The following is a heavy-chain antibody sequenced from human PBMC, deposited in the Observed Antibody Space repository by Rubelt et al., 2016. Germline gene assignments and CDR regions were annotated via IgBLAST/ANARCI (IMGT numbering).Heavy chain of an antibody. Sequence: EVHLVESGGGLVQPGGSLRLSCAASGFPFSGYSMNWLRQAPGKGLEWVSYISSSSSLIYYADSVKGRFNISRDNAKNSLYLQMNSLRGADTAVYYCATYCGSDPCYGWNYYGMDVWGQGTRSPSP. CDR3: ATYCGSDPCYGWNYYGMDV. J-gene: IGHJ6*02. D-gene: IGHD2-21*02. CDR2: ISSSSSLI. V-gene: IGHV3-48*04. CDR1: GFPFSGYS.